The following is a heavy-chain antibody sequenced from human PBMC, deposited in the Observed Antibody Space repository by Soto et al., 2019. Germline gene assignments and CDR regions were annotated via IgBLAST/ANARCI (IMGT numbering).Heavy chain of an antibody. CDR1: GFTFITYS. CDR3: TTDPYYYDSSGYYLGYFDL. D-gene: IGHD3-22*01. CDR2: ISSSSSFI. Sequence: GGSLRLSCAASGFTFITYSMNWVRQAPGKGLEWVSSISSSSSFIYYADSVKGRFTISRDNAKNTLYLQMNSLKTEDTAVYYCTTDPYYYDSSGYYLGYFDLWGRGTLVTVSS. J-gene: IGHJ2*01. V-gene: IGHV3-21*03.